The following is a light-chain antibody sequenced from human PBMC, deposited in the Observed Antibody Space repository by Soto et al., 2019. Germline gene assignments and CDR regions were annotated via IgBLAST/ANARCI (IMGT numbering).Light chain of an antibody. CDR2: DVS. Sequence: EILLTQSPATLSLSPGERATLSCRASQNVNNYLAWYQQKPGQTPRLLISDVSNRATGIPARFSGSGSGTDFTLTISSLEPEDFAVYYCQQRKSWPITFGQGTRLEIK. J-gene: IGKJ5*01. CDR1: QNVNNY. V-gene: IGKV3-11*01. CDR3: QQRKSWPIT.